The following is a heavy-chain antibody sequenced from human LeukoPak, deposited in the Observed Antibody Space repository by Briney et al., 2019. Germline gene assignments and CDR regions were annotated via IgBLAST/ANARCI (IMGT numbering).Heavy chain of an antibody. J-gene: IGHJ4*02. Sequence: PGGSLRLSCAASGFTVSSNYMSWVRQAPGKGLEWVSGISWNSGSIGYADSVKGRFTISRDNAKNSLYLQMNSLRAEDTALYYCAKDNRIAVAGPLDYWGQGTLVTVSS. CDR3: AKDNRIAVAGPLDY. CDR2: ISWNSGSI. CDR1: GFTVSSNY. D-gene: IGHD6-19*01. V-gene: IGHV3-9*01.